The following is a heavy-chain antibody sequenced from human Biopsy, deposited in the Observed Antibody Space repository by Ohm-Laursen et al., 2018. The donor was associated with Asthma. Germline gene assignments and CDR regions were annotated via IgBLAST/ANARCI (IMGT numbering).Heavy chain of an antibody. Sequence: GTLSLTCTVSGGSITSSSYYWGWIRQPPGKGMGWIGSMYHSGSPYYHPSLKSRATISVDTSKNQSSLKMSSVTAADTAVYFCVRHQYSSSWSTFDYWGQGALVTVSS. CDR1: GGSITSSSYY. CDR2: MYHSGSP. D-gene: IGHD3-22*01. V-gene: IGHV4-39*01. CDR3: VRHQYSSSWSTFDY. J-gene: IGHJ4*02.